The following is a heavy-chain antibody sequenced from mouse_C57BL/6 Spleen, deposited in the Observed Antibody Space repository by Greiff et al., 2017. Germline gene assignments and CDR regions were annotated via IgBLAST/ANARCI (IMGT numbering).Heavy chain of an antibody. V-gene: IGHV5-9-1*02. CDR3: TSGDYYGSSYWYIDV. CDR2: ISSGCDYI. Sequence: EVQLVESGAGLVKPGGSLKLSCAASGFTFSSYALSWVRQTPEKRLEWVAYISSGCDYISYADTVKGGFTISRDNARNTLYLQMSSLKSEDTAIYSCTSGDYYGSSYWYIDVWGTGTSVTVSS. CDR1: GFTFSSYA. J-gene: IGHJ1*03. D-gene: IGHD1-1*01.